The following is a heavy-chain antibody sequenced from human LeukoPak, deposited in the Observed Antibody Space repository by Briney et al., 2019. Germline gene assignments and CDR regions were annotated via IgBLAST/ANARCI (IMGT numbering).Heavy chain of an antibody. CDR1: GGSISSNNW. D-gene: IGHD3-22*01. CDR3: ARVLSGSNFDY. Sequence: PSKTLSLTCAVSGGSISSNNWWSWVRQPPGKGLEWIREIFHSGSTNYNPSLKSRVTISVDKSKNQFSLRLSSVTAADTAVYYCARVLSGSNFDYWGQGTLVTVSS. CDR2: IFHSGST. J-gene: IGHJ4*02. V-gene: IGHV4-4*02.